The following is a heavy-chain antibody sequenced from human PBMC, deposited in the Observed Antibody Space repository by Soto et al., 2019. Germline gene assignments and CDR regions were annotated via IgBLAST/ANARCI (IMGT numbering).Heavy chain of an antibody. D-gene: IGHD6-6*01. J-gene: IGHJ6*03. CDR3: ARRARPDFYYMDV. Sequence: EVQLAESGGGLAQPGGSLRLSCAASGFTLSGYAMDWVRQAPGKGLEYVSGISSNGVGTYYANSVQGRFTIYRYNSKNTVYLQMGSLRPEDMAVYYCARRARPDFYYMDVWGKGTTVTVSS. CDR1: GFTLSGYA. CDR2: ISSNGVGT. V-gene: IGHV3-64*01.